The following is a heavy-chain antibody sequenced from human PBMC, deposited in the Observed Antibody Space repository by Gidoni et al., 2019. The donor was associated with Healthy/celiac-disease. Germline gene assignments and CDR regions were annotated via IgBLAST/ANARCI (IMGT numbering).Heavy chain of an antibody. CDR3: ARILRRYFDWSNNDAFDI. D-gene: IGHD3-9*01. CDR2: IFSNDEK. CDR1: GFSLSNARMG. Sequence: QVTLKESGPVLVKPTETLTPTCTAPGFSLSNARMGVSWIRQPPGKALEWLAHIFSNDEKSYSASLKSRLTISKDTSKSQVVLTMTNMNPVDTATYYCARILRRYFDWSNNDAFDIWGQGTMVTVSS. V-gene: IGHV2-26*01. J-gene: IGHJ3*02.